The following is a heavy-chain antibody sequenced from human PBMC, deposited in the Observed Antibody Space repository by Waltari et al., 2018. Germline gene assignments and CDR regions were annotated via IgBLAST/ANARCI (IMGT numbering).Heavy chain of an antibody. D-gene: IGHD2-21*02. CDR3: ATYGGNSVDAFDI. V-gene: IGHV3-30*02. Sequence: QVQLVESGGGVVQPGGSLRLSCAASGFTFSSYGMHWVRQAPGKGLEWVAFIRYDGSNKYYADSVKGRFTISRDNSKNTLYLQMNSLRAEDTAVYYCATYGGNSVDAFDIWGQGTMVTVSS. J-gene: IGHJ3*02. CDR2: IRYDGSNK. CDR1: GFTFSSYG.